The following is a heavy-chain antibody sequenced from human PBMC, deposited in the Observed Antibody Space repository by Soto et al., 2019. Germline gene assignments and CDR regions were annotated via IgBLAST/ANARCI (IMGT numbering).Heavy chain of an antibody. J-gene: IGHJ6*02. D-gene: IGHD3-3*01. V-gene: IGHV1-69*13. Sequence: ASVKVSCKASGGTFSSYAISWVRQAPGQGLEWMGGIIPIFGTSNYAQKLQGRVTITADESTSTAYMELSSLRSEDTAVYYCAVNLLEWLPHYYYYGMDVWGQGTTVTVSS. CDR1: GGTFSSYA. CDR2: IIPIFGTS. CDR3: AVNLLEWLPHYYYYGMDV.